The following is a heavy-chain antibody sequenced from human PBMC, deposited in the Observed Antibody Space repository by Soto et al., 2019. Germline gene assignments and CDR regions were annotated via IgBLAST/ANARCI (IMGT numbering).Heavy chain of an antibody. CDR3: AIRIIMVRGVIITNDAFDI. J-gene: IGHJ3*02. Sequence: GESLKISCKGSGYSFTSYWIGWVRQMPGKGLEWMGIIYPGDSDTRYSPSFQGQVTIPADKSISTAYLQWSSLKASDTAMYYCAIRIIMVRGVIITNDAFDICGQGTMVTVSS. CDR2: IYPGDSDT. D-gene: IGHD3-10*01. CDR1: GYSFTSYW. V-gene: IGHV5-51*01.